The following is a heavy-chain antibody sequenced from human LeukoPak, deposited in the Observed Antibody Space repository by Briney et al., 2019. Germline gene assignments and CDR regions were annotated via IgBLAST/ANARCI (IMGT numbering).Heavy chain of an antibody. V-gene: IGHV1-2*02. CDR3: ARDGDYSNYPWFDP. J-gene: IGHJ5*02. Sequence: ASVKVSCKASGYTFNGYYIHWVRQAPGQGLEWMGWINPNSGGTNYAQKFQGRVTMTRDTSISTAYMDLSRLRSDDTAMYYCARDGDYSNYPWFDPWGQGTLVTVSS. D-gene: IGHD4-11*01. CDR1: GYTFNGYY. CDR2: INPNSGGT.